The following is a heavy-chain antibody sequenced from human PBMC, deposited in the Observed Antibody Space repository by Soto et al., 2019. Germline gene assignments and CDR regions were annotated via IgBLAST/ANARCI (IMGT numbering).Heavy chain of an antibody. CDR2: ISAYNGNR. V-gene: IGHV1-18*01. Sequence: QVQLVQSGAEVKKPGASVKVSCKASGYTFTSYGISWVRQAPGQGLEWMGWISAYNGNRNYAQKPXGXXTMTTDTSTSTAYMELRSPRSDDTAVYYCARADMSLVWFDPWGQGTLVTVSS. CDR1: GYTFTSYG. J-gene: IGHJ5*02. D-gene: IGHD2-15*01. CDR3: ARADMSLVWFDP.